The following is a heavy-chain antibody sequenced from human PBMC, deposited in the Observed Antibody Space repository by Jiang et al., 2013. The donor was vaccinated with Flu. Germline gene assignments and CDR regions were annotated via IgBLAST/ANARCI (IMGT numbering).Heavy chain of an antibody. J-gene: IGHJ5*02. V-gene: IGHV1-8*01. CDR2: MNPNSGNT. D-gene: IGHD2-21*01. CDR1: GYTFTSYD. CDR3: ARVGPVENWFDP. Sequence: CGAEVKKPGASVEVSCKASGYTFTSYDINWVRQATGQGLEWMGWMNPNSGNTGYAQKFQGRVTMTRNTSISTAYMELSSLRSEDTAVYYCARVGPVENWFDPWGQGTLVTVSS.